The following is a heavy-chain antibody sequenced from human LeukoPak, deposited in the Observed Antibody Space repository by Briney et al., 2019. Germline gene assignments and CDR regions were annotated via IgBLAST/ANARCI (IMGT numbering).Heavy chain of an antibody. D-gene: IGHD2-2*02. Sequence: SETLSLTCTVSGGSISSYYWSWIRQPPGKGLEWIGHIYYSGSTNYNPSLKSRVTISVDTSKNQFSLKVSSVTAADTAVYYCARVGCSSTSCSTNYGMDVWGQGITVTVSS. J-gene: IGHJ6*02. CDR3: ARVGCSSTSCSTNYGMDV. CDR2: IYYSGST. V-gene: IGHV4-59*01. CDR1: GGSISSYY.